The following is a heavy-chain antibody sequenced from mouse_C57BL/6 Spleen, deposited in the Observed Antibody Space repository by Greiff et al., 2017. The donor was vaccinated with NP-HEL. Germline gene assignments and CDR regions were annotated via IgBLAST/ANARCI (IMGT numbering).Heavy chain of an antibody. V-gene: IGHV3-6*01. CDR1: GYSITSGYY. D-gene: IGHD1-1*01. Sequence: EVKLQESGPGLVKPSQSLSLTCSVTGYSITSGYYWNWIRQFPGNKLEWMGYISYDGSNNYNPSLKNRISITRDTSKNQFFLKLNSVTTEDTATYYCARADLSWDFDYWGQGTTLTVSS. CDR3: ARADLSWDFDY. CDR2: ISYDGSN. J-gene: IGHJ2*01.